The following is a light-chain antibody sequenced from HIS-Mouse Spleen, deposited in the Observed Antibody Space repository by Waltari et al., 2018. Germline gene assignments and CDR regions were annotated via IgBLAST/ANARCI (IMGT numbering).Light chain of an antibody. CDR2: EGS. CDR1: SSDVGSYNL. J-gene: IGLJ1*01. V-gene: IGLV2-23*01. CDR3: CSYAGSSTYV. Sequence: QSALTQPASVSGSPGQSLTLSCTGTSSDVGSYNLVPWYQPPPGKAPKLMIYEGSKRPSGVSNRFSGSKSGNTASLTISGLQAEDEADYYCCSYAGSSTYVFGTGTKVTVL.